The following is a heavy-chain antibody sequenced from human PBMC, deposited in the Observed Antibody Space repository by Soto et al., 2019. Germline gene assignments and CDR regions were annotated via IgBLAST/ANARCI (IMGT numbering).Heavy chain of an antibody. J-gene: IGHJ4*02. D-gene: IGHD3-16*01. V-gene: IGHV4-31*02. CDR3: ARADPYDYIWPYYFDY. Sequence: TRQHPGKGLEWIGYISYSGSTYYNPSLKSRVTISVDTYKNQFSLKLSSVTAADTAVSYCARADPYDYIWPYYFDYWGQGTLVTVSS. CDR2: ISYSGST.